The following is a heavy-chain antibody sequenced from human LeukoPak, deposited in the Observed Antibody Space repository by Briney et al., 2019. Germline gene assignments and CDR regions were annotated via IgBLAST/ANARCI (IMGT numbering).Heavy chain of an antibody. J-gene: IGHJ3*02. Sequence: SETLSLTCTVSGGSMNNYYWTWIRQPPGKGLEWIGYIYYSGSTNYNPPLKSRVTISADTSKNQFSLKLTSVTAADSAAYYCARPREQWLGNDAFDIWGLGTMVTVSS. CDR3: ARPREQWLGNDAFDI. D-gene: IGHD6-19*01. V-gene: IGHV4-59*08. CDR1: GGSMNNYY. CDR2: IYYSGST.